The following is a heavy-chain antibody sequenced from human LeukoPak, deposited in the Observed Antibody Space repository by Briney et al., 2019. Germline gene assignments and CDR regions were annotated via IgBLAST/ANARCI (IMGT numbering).Heavy chain of an antibody. D-gene: IGHD4-23*01. CDR2: ISSSGDIV. CDR1: GFTFSEYY. Sequence: PGGSLRLSCAASGFTFSEYYMSWIRQAPGKGLEWVSDISSSGDIVSYGDSVQGRFTFSRDNAKNSLYLQMNSLRPEDTAVYFCAKDLFRWAFDYWGQGTLVTVSS. V-gene: IGHV3-11*01. J-gene: IGHJ4*02. CDR3: AKDLFRWAFDY.